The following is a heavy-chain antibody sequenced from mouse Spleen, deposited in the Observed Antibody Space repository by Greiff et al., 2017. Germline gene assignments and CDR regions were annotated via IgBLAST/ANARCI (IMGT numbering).Heavy chain of an antibody. J-gene: IGHJ2*01. V-gene: IGHV5-9-1*01. D-gene: IGHD2-4*01. CDR1: GFTFSSYA. Sequence: EVMLVESGGGLVKPGGSLKLSCAASGFTFSSYAMSWVRQTPVKRLEWVATISSVGSFTYYPDSVKGCFTISRDKAKNTLYKQMSRLRSEDTAMYYWARQGYDYNSYYFDYWGQGTTLTVSS. CDR2: ISSVGSFT. CDR3: ARQGYDYNSYYFDY.